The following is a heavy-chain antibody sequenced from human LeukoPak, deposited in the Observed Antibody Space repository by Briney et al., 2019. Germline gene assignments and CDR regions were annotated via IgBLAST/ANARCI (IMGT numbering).Heavy chain of an antibody. V-gene: IGHV3-66*01. Sequence: TGGSLRLSCAASGFTVSSNYMSWVRQAPGKGLEWVSVIYSGGSTYYADSVKGRFTISRDNSKNTLYLQMNSLRAEDTAVYYCARTSDYYSMDVWGQGTTVTVSS. CDR1: GFTVSSNY. CDR2: IYSGGST. J-gene: IGHJ6*02. CDR3: ARTSDYYSMDV.